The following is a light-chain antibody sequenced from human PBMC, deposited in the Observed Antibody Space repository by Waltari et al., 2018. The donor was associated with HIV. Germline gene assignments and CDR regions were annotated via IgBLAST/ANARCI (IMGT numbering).Light chain of an antibody. Sequence: DIKLTQSHSFVSASVGDEVTITCRASQGISDWVAWYQQHPNRAPKLLIFAATKLHSGVPSRFSGWGYGTNFSLTISRLQPEDFATYFCQQSNSLPFTFGPGTQVDVK. V-gene: IGKV1-12*01. CDR1: QGISDW. CDR3: QQSNSLPFT. J-gene: IGKJ3*01. CDR2: AAT.